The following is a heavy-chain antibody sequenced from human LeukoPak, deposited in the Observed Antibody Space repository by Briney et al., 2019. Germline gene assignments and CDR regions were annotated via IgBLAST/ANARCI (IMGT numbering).Heavy chain of an antibody. Sequence: ASVKVSCKASGGTFSNYAISWVRQAPGQGLEWMGGIIPIFGTANYAQKFRGRVTITADKSTRTAYMELSSLRSEDTAVYYCARDGGPNSRYFDYWGQGTLVTVSP. CDR3: ARDGGPNSRYFDY. D-gene: IGHD3-10*01. J-gene: IGHJ4*02. CDR2: IIPIFGTA. CDR1: GGTFSNYA. V-gene: IGHV1-69*06.